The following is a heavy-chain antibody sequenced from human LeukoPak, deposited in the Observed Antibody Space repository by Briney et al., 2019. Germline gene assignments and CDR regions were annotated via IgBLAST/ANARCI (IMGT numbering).Heavy chain of an antibody. CDR3: ATYRQVLLPFES. CDR2: IFPSGGEI. V-gene: IGHV3-23*01. J-gene: IGHJ4*02. D-gene: IGHD5-18*01. Sequence: GGSLRLSCAASGFTFSSYTMNWVRQAPGKGLEWVSSIFPSGGEIHYADSVRGRFTISRDNSKSILSLQMNSLRAENTAIYYCATYRQVLLPFESWGQGTLVTVSS. CDR1: GFTFSSYT.